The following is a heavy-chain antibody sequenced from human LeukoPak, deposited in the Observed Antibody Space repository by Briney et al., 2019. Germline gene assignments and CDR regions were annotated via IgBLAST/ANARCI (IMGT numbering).Heavy chain of an antibody. CDR2: ISGSGGST. J-gene: IGHJ4*02. V-gene: IGHV3-23*01. D-gene: IGHD3-22*01. CDR1: GFTFSSYA. CDR3: ARARVVITGIDY. Sequence: GGSLRLSCAASGFTFSSYAMSWVRQAPGKGLEWVSAISGSGGSTYYADSVKGRFTISRDNSKNTLYLQMGSLRAEDMAVYYCARARVVITGIDYWGQGTLVTVSS.